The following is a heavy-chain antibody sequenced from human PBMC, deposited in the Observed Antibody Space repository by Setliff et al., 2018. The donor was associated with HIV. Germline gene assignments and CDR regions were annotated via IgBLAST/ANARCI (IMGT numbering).Heavy chain of an antibody. CDR3: ARGKDPGLYFDN. Sequence: SETLSLTCAASGDSITRGGYYWSWIRQFAGKGLEWIADIYYSGRTNYNPSLKSRLTVSIDTSKNHLSLKLTSMTAADTAMYFCARGKDPGLYFDNWRQVMLVTVSS. CDR1: GDSITRGGYY. V-gene: IGHV4-31*11. D-gene: IGHD2-15*01. CDR2: IYYSGRT. J-gene: IGHJ4*02.